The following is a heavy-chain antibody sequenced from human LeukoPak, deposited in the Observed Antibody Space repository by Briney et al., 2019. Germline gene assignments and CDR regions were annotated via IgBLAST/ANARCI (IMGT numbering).Heavy chain of an antibody. J-gene: IGHJ4*02. CDR2: IYYSGST. Sequence: SETLSLTCTVSGGSISSSSYYWGWLRQPPGKGLEWIGSIYYSGSTYYNPSLKSRVTISVDTSKNQFSLKLSSVTAADTAVYYCARHYSIVVVPAAIFDYWGQGTLVTVSS. CDR1: GGSISSSSYY. D-gene: IGHD2-2*01. CDR3: ARHYSIVVVPAAIFDY. V-gene: IGHV4-39*01.